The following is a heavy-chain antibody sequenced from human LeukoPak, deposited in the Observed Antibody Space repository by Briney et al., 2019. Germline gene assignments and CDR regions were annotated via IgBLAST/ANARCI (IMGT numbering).Heavy chain of an antibody. CDR1: GLRSSSYW. CDR2: IGSSGTTI. Sequence: PGGSLRLSCATYGLRSSSYWMSWVRQAPGKGLEWISYIGSSGTTIYYADSVKGRFTISRDNAENSVYLQMNSLRVEDTAIYYCVSKNGAPNYFGYWGQGTLATVSS. V-gene: IGHV3-48*03. CDR3: VSKNGAPNYFGY. D-gene: IGHD2-8*01. J-gene: IGHJ4*02.